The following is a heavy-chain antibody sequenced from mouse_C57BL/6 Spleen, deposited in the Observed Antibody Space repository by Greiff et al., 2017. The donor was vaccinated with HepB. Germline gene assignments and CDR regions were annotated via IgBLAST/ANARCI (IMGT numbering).Heavy chain of an antibody. D-gene: IGHD4-1*01. CDR3: ARGDWDEAMDY. CDR1: GYTFTSYW. V-gene: IGHV1-72*01. Sequence: VQLQQSGAELVKPGASVKLSCKASGYTFTSYWMHWVKQRPGRGLEWIGRIDPKSGGTKYNEKFKSKATLTVDKPSSTAYMQLSSLTSEDSAVYYCARGDWDEAMDYWGQGTSVTVSS. CDR2: IDPKSGGT. J-gene: IGHJ4*01.